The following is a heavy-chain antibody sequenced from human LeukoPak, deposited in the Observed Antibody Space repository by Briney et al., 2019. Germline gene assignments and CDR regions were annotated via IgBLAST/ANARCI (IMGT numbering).Heavy chain of an antibody. Sequence: PGGSLRLSCAASGFTFSDHAMSWVRQAPGKGLERVAAISGSGGSAYSADSVKGRFTVSRGNSKNTLYLQMNSLRAEDTAVYYCARDVVGATYFDWGQGTLVTVSS. CDR3: ARDVVGATYFD. CDR1: GFTFSDHA. V-gene: IGHV3-23*01. J-gene: IGHJ4*02. D-gene: IGHD1-26*01. CDR2: ISGSGGSA.